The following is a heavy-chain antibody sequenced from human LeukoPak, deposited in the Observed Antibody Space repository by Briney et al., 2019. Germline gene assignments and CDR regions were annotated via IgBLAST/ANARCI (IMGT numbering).Heavy chain of an antibody. CDR2: ISAYNGNT. Sequence: ASVNVSCKASGYTFTSYGISWVRQAPGQGLEWMGWISAYNGNTNYAQKLQGRVTMTTDTSTSTAYMELRSLRSDDTAVYYCARTTYYDFWSGYYTDYWGQGTLVTVSS. D-gene: IGHD3-3*01. CDR1: GYTFTSYG. CDR3: ARTTYYDFWSGYYTDY. J-gene: IGHJ4*02. V-gene: IGHV1-18*01.